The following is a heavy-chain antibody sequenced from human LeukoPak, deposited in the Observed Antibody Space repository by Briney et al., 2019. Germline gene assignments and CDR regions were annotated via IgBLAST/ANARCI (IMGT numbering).Heavy chain of an antibody. CDR1: GGSISSYY. Sequence: SETLSLTCTVSGGSISSYYWSWIRQPPGKGLEWIGYIYYSGSTNYNPYLKSRVTISVDTSKNQFSLKLSSVTAADTAVYYCARDSYDILTGYDYYYGMDVWGQGTTVTVSS. CDR2: IYYSGST. D-gene: IGHD3-9*01. V-gene: IGHV4-59*01. CDR3: ARDSYDILTGYDYYYGMDV. J-gene: IGHJ6*02.